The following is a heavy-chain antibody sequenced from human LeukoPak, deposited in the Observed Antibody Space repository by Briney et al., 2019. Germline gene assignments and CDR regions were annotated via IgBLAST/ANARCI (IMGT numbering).Heavy chain of an antibody. CDR3: ARPLGTGYYVFDY. Sequence: GGSLRLSCAASGFTFSSYGMHWVRQAPGKGLEWVAVISYDGSNKYYADSVKGRFTISRDNSKNTLYLQMNSLRAEDTAVYYCARPLGTGYYVFDYWGQGTLVTVSS. CDR2: ISYDGSNK. V-gene: IGHV3-30*03. CDR1: GFTFSSYG. J-gene: IGHJ4*02. D-gene: IGHD3/OR15-3a*01.